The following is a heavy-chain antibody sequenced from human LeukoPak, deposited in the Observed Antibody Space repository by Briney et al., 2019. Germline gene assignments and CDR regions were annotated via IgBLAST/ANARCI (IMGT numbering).Heavy chain of an antibody. Sequence: GESLKISCKGAAYSFTSYWIAWVRQMPGKGLEWMGIIYPSDSDTRYSPSFQGQVTISADKSISTAYLQWSSLKASDTAMYYCARGGVYCSTTSCYFDYWGQGTLVTVSS. D-gene: IGHD2-2*01. V-gene: IGHV5-51*01. CDR3: ARGGVYCSTTSCYFDY. CDR1: AYSFTSYW. J-gene: IGHJ4*02. CDR2: IYPSDSDT.